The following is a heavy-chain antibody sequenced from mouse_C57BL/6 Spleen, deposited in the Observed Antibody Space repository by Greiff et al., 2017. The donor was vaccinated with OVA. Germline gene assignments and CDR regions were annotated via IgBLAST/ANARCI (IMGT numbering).Heavy chain of an antibody. V-gene: IGHV1-61*01. CDR3: ARGGSSSAY. CDR2: IYPSDSET. J-gene: IGHJ3*01. D-gene: IGHD1-1*01. CDR1: GYTFTSYW. Sequence: QVQLQQPGAELVRPGSSVKLSCKASGYTFTSYWMDWVKQRPGQGLEWIGNIYPSDSETHYNQKFKDKATLTVDKSSSTAYLQLSSLTSEDSAVYYCARGGSSSAYWGQGTLVTVSA.